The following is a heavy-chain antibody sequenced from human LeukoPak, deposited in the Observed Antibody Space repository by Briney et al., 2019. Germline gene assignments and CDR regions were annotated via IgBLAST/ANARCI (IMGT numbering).Heavy chain of an antibody. CDR2: IIPIFGTA. D-gene: IGHD3-10*01. V-gene: IGHV1-69*06. CDR3: ARANMVRGGRGAFDI. Sequence: SVKVSCKASGGTFSSYAISWVRQAPGQGLEWMGGIIPIFGTANYAQKFQGRVTITADKSTSTAYMELSSLRSEDTAVYYCARANMVRGGRGAFDIWGQGTMVTVSS. J-gene: IGHJ3*02. CDR1: GGTFSSYA.